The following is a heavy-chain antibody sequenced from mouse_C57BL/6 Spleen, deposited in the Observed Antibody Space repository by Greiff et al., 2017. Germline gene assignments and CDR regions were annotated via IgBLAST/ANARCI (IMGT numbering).Heavy chain of an antibody. Sequence: EVKLVESGPGLVKPSQSLSLTCSVTGYSITSGYYWNWIRQFPRNQLECMGYISYDGSNNYNPSLKNRISITRDTSKNQFFLKLNTVTTEETAAYYCAREGNYYGSSRYYYAMDYWGQGTSVTVSS. V-gene: IGHV3-6*01. CDR1: GYSITSGYY. CDR2: ISYDGSN. J-gene: IGHJ4*01. D-gene: IGHD1-1*01. CDR3: AREGNYYGSSRYYYAMDY.